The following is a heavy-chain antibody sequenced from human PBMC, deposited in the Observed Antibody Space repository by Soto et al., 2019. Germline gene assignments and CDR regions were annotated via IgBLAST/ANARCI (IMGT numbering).Heavy chain of an antibody. D-gene: IGHD2-15*01. V-gene: IGHV4-30-2*01. J-gene: IGHJ6*02. Sequence: SETLSLTCTVSGGSISSGGYSWSWIRQPPGKGLEWIGYIYHSGSTYYNPSLKSRVTISVDRSKNQFSLKLSSVTAADTAVYYCASERGYCSGGSCPSKSDYYYYYGMDVWGQGTTVTVSS. CDR3: ASERGYCSGGSCPSKSDYYYYYGMDV. CDR2: IYHSGST. CDR1: GGSISSGGYS.